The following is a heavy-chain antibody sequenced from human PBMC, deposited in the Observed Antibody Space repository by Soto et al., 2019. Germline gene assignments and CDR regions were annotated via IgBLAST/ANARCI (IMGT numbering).Heavy chain of an antibody. D-gene: IGHD2-21*01. CDR3: VRGGGGGQFDA. CDR1: GFTLSDFY. CDR2: ISPNRNYR. J-gene: IGHJ5*02. V-gene: IGHV3-11*06. Sequence: GGSLRLSCAASGFTLSDFYMTWIRQAPGKGLEWLSYISPNRNYREYADSVKGRQTITRDNAKKSLYMQMNSLRAEDTAVYYCVRGGGGGQFDAWGQGTMVTVSS.